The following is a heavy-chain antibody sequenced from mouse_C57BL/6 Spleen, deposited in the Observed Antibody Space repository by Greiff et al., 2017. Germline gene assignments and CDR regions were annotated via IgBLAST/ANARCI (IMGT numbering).Heavy chain of an antibody. J-gene: IGHJ3*01. CDR3: TRIYYYGSSYAWFAY. D-gene: IGHD1-1*01. CDR2: IDPDTGGT. CDR1: GYTFTDYE. V-gene: IGHV1-15*01. Sequence: QESGAELVRPGASVTLSCKASGYTFTDYEMHWVKQTPVHGLEWIGAIDPDTGGTAYNQKFKGKAILTADKSSSTAYMELRSLTSEDSAVYYCTRIYYYGSSYAWFAYWGQGTLVTVSA.